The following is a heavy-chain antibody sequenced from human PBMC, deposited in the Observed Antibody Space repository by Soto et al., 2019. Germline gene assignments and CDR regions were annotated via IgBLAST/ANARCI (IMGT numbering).Heavy chain of an antibody. D-gene: IGHD6-13*01. CDR2: INAGNGNT. J-gene: IGHJ6*03. CDR3: ARDNREAAGTFDYYYYYMDV. CDR1: GYTFTSYA. V-gene: IGHV1-3*01. Sequence: GASVKVSCKASGYTFTSYAMHWVRQAPGQRLEWMGWINAGNGNTKYSQEFQGRVTITRDTFASTAYMELSSLRSEDTAVYYCARDNREAAGTFDYYYYYMDVWGKGTTVTVSS.